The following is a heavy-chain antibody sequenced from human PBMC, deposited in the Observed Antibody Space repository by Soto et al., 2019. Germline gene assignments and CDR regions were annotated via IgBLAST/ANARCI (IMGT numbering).Heavy chain of an antibody. CDR2: ISGPSIYI. Sequence: EVQLVESGGGLVKPGGSLRLSCVASGFTFSGYSINWVRQAPGKGLEWVSYISGPSIYIYYADSVKGRFTISRDNAKSAVYLQMNRLRAEDTAVYYCGRGFRNGFNVWGQGTTVSVSS. J-gene: IGHJ6*02. V-gene: IGHV3-21*01. D-gene: IGHD2-8*01. CDR3: GRGFRNGFNV. CDR1: GFTFSGYS.